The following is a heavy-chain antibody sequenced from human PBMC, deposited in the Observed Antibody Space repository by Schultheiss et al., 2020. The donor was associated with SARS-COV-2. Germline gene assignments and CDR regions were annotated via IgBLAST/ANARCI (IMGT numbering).Heavy chain of an antibody. CDR3: ARVEITMVRGTYYFDY. V-gene: IGHV4-31*03. Sequence: SETLSLTCTVSGGSISSGDYYWSWIRQHPVKGLEWMGYIHYSGRTYYNPSLKSRINISVDTSKKQFSLRLSSVTAADTAVYYCARVEITMVRGTYYFDYWGQGTLVTVAS. J-gene: IGHJ4*02. CDR1: GGSISSGDYY. D-gene: IGHD3-10*01. CDR2: IHYSGRT.